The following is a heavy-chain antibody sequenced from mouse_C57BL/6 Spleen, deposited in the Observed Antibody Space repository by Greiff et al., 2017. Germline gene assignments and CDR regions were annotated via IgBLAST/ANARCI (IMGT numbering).Heavy chain of an antibody. V-gene: IGHV1-9*01. Sequence: QVQLQQSGAELMKPGASVKLSCKATGYTFTGYWIEWVKQRPGHGLEWIGEILPGRGSTNYNEKFKGTATFTADTSSNTAYMQLSSLPTEDSAIYYCARWGGSSPFAYWGQGTLVTVSA. CDR3: ARWGGSSPFAY. CDR1: GYTFTGYW. J-gene: IGHJ3*01. CDR2: ILPGRGST. D-gene: IGHD1-1*01.